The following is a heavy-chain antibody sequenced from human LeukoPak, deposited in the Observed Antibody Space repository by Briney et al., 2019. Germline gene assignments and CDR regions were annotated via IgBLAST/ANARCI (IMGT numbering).Heavy chain of an antibody. Sequence: GASVKVSCKASGYTFTSYAMNWVRQAPGQGLEWMGWINTNTGNPTYAQGFTGRFVFSLDTSVSTAYLQISSLKAEDTAVYYCARGVVPAAIHSGVGPYYYGMDVWGQGTTVTVSS. D-gene: IGHD2-2*02. CDR3: ARGVVPAAIHSGVGPYYYGMDV. CDR2: INTNTGNP. V-gene: IGHV7-4-1*02. J-gene: IGHJ6*02. CDR1: GYTFTSYA.